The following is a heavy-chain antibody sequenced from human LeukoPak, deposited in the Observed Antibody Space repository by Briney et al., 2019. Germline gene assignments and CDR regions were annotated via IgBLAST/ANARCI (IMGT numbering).Heavy chain of an antibody. Sequence: PGGSRRLSCAASGFTFSSYAMSWVRQAPGKGLEWVSAISGSGGSTYYADSVKGRFTISRDNSKNTLYLQMNSLRAEDTAVYYCAKPLTVTTRHDAFDIWGQGTMVTVSS. CDR1: GFTFSSYA. V-gene: IGHV3-23*01. D-gene: IGHD4-17*01. CDR3: AKPLTVTTRHDAFDI. CDR2: ISGSGGST. J-gene: IGHJ3*02.